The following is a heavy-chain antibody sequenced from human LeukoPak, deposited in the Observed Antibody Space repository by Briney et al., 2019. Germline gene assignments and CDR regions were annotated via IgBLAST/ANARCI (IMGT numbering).Heavy chain of an antibody. V-gene: IGHV3-21*01. D-gene: IGHD3-22*01. CDR2: ISSSSSYI. CDR3: ARGITMIVVVTAFDY. CDR1: GFTFSRYS. Sequence: PGGSVRLSRAASGFTFSRYSMNWLRQAPGKGLEWVSSISSSSSYIYYADSVKGRFTISRDNAKNSLYLQMNSLRAEDTAVYYCARGITMIVVVTAFDYWGQGTLVTVSS. J-gene: IGHJ4*02.